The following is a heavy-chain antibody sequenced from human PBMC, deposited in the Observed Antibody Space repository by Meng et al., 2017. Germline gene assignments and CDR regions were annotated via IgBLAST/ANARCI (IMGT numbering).Heavy chain of an antibody. Sequence: EGRLVGSGGGLVQPGGSLRLSCAASGFTFSSYAMSWVRQAPGKGLEWVSAISGSGGSTYYADSVKGRFTISRDNSKNTLYLQMNSLRAEDTAVYYRAKRDILTGYNDYWGQGTLVTVSS. CDR1: GFTFSSYA. CDR3: AKRDILTGYNDY. CDR2: ISGSGGST. J-gene: IGHJ4*02. D-gene: IGHD3-9*01. V-gene: IGHV3-23*04.